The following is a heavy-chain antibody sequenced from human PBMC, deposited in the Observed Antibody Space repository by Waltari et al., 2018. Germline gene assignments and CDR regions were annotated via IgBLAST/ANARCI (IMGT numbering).Heavy chain of an antibody. D-gene: IGHD6-19*01. J-gene: IGHJ4*02. CDR3: ARAPPWEGWYDY. Sequence: QVQLVESGAEVKKPGASVKVSCKASGYAFTGYYMHSVRQAPGQGLEWMGRINPNSGGTNYAQKFQGRVTMTRDTSISTAYMELSRLRSDDTAVYYCARAPPWEGWYDYWGQGTLVTVSS. CDR1: GYAFTGYY. CDR2: INPNSGGT. V-gene: IGHV1-2*06.